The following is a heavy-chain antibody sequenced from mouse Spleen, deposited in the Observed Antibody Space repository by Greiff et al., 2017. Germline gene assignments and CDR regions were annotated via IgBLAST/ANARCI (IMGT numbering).Heavy chain of an antibody. J-gene: IGHJ2*01. CDR1: GYTFTDYN. V-gene: IGHV1-18*01. CDR2: INPNNGGT. CDR3: ARWGGTLDY. D-gene: IGHD1-1*01. Sequence: VQLQQSGPELVKPGASVKIPCKASGYTFTDYNMDWVKQSHGKSLEWIGDINPNNGGTIYNQKFKGKATLTVDKSSSTAYMELRSLTSEDTAVYYCARWGGTLDYWGQGTTLTVSS.